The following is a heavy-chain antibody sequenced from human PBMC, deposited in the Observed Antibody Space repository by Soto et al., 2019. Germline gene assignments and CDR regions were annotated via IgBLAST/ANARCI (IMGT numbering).Heavy chain of an antibody. CDR1: GFSLKTIAVR. CDR3: ARATSENFWSGPFDY. Sequence: QLTLKESGPTLVSPTQTLTLTSSFSGFSLKTIAVRVGWIRQPPGKALEWLARTFWDDDQRYSPSLKARLKVTKDTSKNQVVLSMTNMDPVDTGPYYCARATSENFWSGPFDYWGRGIVVTVSS. J-gene: IGHJ4*02. V-gene: IGHV2-5*02. D-gene: IGHD3-3*01. CDR2: TFWDDDQ.